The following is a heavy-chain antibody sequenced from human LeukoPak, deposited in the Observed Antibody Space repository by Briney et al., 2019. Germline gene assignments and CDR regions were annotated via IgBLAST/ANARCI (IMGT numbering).Heavy chain of an antibody. V-gene: IGHV4-59*01. CDR1: GGSISSYY. D-gene: IGHD2-15*01. CDR2: IYYSGST. Sequence: SETLSLTCTVPGGSISSYYWSWIRQPPGKGLEWIGYIYYSGSTNYNPSLKSRVTISVDTSKNQFSLKLSSVTAADTAVYYCASGYCSGGSSYPYYYGMDVWGQGTTVTVSS. J-gene: IGHJ6*02. CDR3: ASGYCSGGSSYPYYYGMDV.